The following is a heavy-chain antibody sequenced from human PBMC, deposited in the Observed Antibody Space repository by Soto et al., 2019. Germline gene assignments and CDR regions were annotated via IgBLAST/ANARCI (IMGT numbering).Heavy chain of an antibody. V-gene: IGHV1-69*12. CDR1: GGTFSSYA. J-gene: IGHJ4*02. Sequence: QVQLVQSGAEVKKPGSSVKVSCKASGGTFSSYAISWVRQAPGQGLEWMGGIIPIFGTANYAQKFQGRVTITADESTSTAYMELSSLRSEDTAVSYCAREGCSGGSCYSGFLDYWGQGTLVTVSS. CDR3: AREGCSGGSCYSGFLDY. CDR2: IIPIFGTA. D-gene: IGHD2-15*01.